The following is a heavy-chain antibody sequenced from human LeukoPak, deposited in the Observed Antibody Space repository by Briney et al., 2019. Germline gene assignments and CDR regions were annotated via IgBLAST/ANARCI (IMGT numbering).Heavy chain of an antibody. CDR1: GFIVTSYY. D-gene: IGHD3-10*01. CDR3: ARGSYYYGSGSYYDY. V-gene: IGHV3-21*01. Sequence: GGSLRLSCEASGFIVTSYYMTWVRQAPGKGLEWVSSISSSSSYIYYADSVKGRFTISRDNAKNSLYLQMNSLRAEDTAVYYCARGSYYYGSGSYYDYWGQGTLVTVSS. CDR2: ISSSSSYI. J-gene: IGHJ4*02.